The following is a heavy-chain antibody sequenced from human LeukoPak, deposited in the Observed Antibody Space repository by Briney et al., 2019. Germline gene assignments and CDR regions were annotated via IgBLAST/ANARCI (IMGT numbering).Heavy chain of an antibody. D-gene: IGHD6-19*01. CDR1: GGSFSGYY. CDR3: ARVRYSSGWYIVDY. V-gene: IGHV4-34*01. CDR2: INHSGST. J-gene: IGHJ4*02. Sequence: SSETLSLTCAVYGGSFSGYYWSWIRQPPGKGLEWIGEINHSGSTNYNPPLKSRVTISVDTSKNQFSLKLSSVTAADTAVYYCARVRYSSGWYIVDYWGQGTLVTVSS.